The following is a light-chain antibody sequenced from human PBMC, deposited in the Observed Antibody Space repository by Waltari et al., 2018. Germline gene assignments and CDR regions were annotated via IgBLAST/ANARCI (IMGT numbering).Light chain of an antibody. J-gene: IGLJ1*01. CDR3: CSYAGSHTYV. Sequence: QSALTQPRSVSGSPGQSVTISCTGTSSDVGGYNYVSWYQQHPGKAPKLMIFDVSKWPSGVPDRFSRSNSGNTASLTISGLQAEDEADYYCCSYAGSHTYVFGTGTKVTVL. V-gene: IGLV2-11*01. CDR1: SSDVGGYNY. CDR2: DVS.